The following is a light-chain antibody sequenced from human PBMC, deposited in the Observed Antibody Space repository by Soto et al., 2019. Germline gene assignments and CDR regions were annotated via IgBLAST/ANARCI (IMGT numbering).Light chain of an antibody. J-gene: IGKJ5*01. CDR1: QSISSW. CDR3: QQSYSTRIT. Sequence: IQLTQSPSTLSATAGDSVTSXXRASQSISSWLAWYQQKPGKAPKIXIFAASTLESGVPSRFSGGGSGTDFTLTISSLQPEDFATYYCQQSYSTRITFGQGTRLEIK. V-gene: IGKV1-39*01. CDR2: AAS.